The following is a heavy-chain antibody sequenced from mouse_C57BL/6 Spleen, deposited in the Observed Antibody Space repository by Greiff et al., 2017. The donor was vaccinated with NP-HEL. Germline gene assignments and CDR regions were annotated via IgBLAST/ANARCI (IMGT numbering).Heavy chain of an antibody. V-gene: IGHV2-2*01. CDR1: GFSLTSYG. CDR2: IWSGGST. Sequence: QVQLKESGPGLVQPSQSLSITCTVSGFSLTSYGVHWVRQSPGKGLEWLGVIWSGGSTDYNAAFIARLSISKDNSKSQVFFKMNSLQADDTAIYYCARNPLQLFYAMDYWGQGTSVTVSS. D-gene: IGHD4-1*02. J-gene: IGHJ4*01. CDR3: ARNPLQLFYAMDY.